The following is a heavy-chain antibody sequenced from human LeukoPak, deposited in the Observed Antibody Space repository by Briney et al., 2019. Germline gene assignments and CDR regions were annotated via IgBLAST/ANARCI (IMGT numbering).Heavy chain of an antibody. CDR3: ARQRVWDYYYYMDV. D-gene: IGHD3-16*01. CDR2: IYYTGPT. Sequence: SETLSLTCTVSGVSISTSRYYWGWIRQPPGKGLEWIGNIYYTGPTYYNASLESRVTISLDTSKNQFSLKLSSVTAADTAVYYCARQRVWDYYYYMDVWGKGTTVTISS. CDR1: GVSISTSRYY. J-gene: IGHJ6*03. V-gene: IGHV4-39*01.